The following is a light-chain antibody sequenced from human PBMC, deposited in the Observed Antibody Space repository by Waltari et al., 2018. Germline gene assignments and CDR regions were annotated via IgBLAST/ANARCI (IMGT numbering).Light chain of an antibody. CDR2: EVN. CDR3: SSYAGSNNRV. Sequence: QSALTQPPSASGSPGQSVTISCTGTSSDVGGYNYVSWYQQHPGKAPKLMIYEVNKRPSGVPERFSGSKSGNTASLIVSGLQAEDEADYYCSSYAGSNNRVFGGGTKLTVL. J-gene: IGLJ3*02. CDR1: SSDVGGYNY. V-gene: IGLV2-8*01.